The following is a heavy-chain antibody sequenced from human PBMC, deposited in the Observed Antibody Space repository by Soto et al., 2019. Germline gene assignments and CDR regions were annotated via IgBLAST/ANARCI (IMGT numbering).Heavy chain of an antibody. J-gene: IGHJ4*02. CDR1: GGSMSSSNW. CDR2: THHSGRT. D-gene: IGHD6-25*01. Sequence: SETLSLTCTVSGGSMSSSNWWNWVRQPPGKGLEWIGETHHSGRTNYNPSLKSRVTISVDKSKNHFSLKLSSVTAADTAVYYWARCAATVLDYRGQGTLGTLFS. CDR3: ARCAATVLDY. V-gene: IGHV4-4*02.